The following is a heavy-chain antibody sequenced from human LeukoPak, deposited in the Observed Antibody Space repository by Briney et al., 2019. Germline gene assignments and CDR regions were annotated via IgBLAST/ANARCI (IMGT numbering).Heavy chain of an antibody. J-gene: IGHJ3*02. CDR3: ARASYGGGTFDI. CDR1: GGSISSYY. Sequence: SETLSLTCTVSGGSISSYYWSWIRQPPGKGLEWIGEINHSGSTNYNPSLKSRVTISLDTSKNQFSLKLSSVTAADTAVYYCARASYGGGTFDIWGQGTMVTVSS. D-gene: IGHD2-21*01. V-gene: IGHV4-34*01. CDR2: INHSGST.